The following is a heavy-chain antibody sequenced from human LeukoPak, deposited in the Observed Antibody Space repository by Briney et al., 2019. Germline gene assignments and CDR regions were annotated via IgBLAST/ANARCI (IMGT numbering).Heavy chain of an antibody. J-gene: IGHJ6*03. Sequence: GGSLRLSCAASGFTFSSYTMNWVRQAPGKGLEWVSGISGRGGSTYYADSVKGRFTISRDNSKNTLYLQMNSLRAEDTAAYYCARDGKRLWFGEFSNYYYYMDVWGKGTTVTVSS. D-gene: IGHD3-10*01. CDR3: ARDGKRLWFGEFSNYYYYMDV. V-gene: IGHV3-23*01. CDR2: ISGRGGST. CDR1: GFTFSSYT.